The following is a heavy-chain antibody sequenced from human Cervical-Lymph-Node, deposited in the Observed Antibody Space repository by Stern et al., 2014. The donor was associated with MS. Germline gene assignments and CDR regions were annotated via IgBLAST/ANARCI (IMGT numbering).Heavy chain of an antibody. Sequence: VQLVESGAEVKKPGASVKVSCKASGYTFTSYDINWVRQAPGQGLEWVGWMNPNSGNTGYAKKFQGRVTMTRNTSISTAYMELSSLRSEDTAVYYCARANYDFWSGYSNWGQGTLVTVSS. CDR1: GYTFTSYD. J-gene: IGHJ4*02. V-gene: IGHV1-8*01. CDR2: MNPNSGNT. D-gene: IGHD3-3*01. CDR3: ARANYDFWSGYSN.